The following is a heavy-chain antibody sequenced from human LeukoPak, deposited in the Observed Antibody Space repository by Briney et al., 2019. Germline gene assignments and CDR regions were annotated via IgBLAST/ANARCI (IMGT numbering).Heavy chain of an antibody. Sequence: SETLSLTCAVYGVSFSGYYWSWIRQPPGKGLEWVGEINHSGSTNYNPSLKSRVTISVDTSKNQFSLKLSSVTAADTAVYYCARVHSSGWYGNAFDIWGQGTMVTVSS. V-gene: IGHV4-34*01. J-gene: IGHJ3*02. CDR1: GVSFSGYY. D-gene: IGHD6-19*01. CDR3: ARVHSSGWYGNAFDI. CDR2: INHSGST.